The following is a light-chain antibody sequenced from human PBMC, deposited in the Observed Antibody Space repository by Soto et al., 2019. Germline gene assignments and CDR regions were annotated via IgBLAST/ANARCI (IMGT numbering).Light chain of an antibody. CDR1: QSIDRW. J-gene: IGKJ1*01. CDR3: HQYSNFST. V-gene: IGKV1-5*01. Sequence: DIQMTQSPSTLPASVGDRVTITCRASQSIDRWLAWYQQRPGKAPSLLIYDASTLKSGGPSRFSGRGSGTEFSITISSMNADHFANYYCHQYSNFSTFGQGTKVDSK. CDR2: DAS.